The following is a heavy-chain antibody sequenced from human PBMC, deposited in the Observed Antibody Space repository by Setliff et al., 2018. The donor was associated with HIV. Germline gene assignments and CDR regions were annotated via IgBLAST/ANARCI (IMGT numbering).Heavy chain of an antibody. CDR1: GFTFSSYW. Sequence: GGSLRLSCAASGFTFSSYWMHWVRQAPGKGLVWVSRINSDGSSTSYADSVRGRFTISRDNAKNTLYLQMNSLRAEDTAVYYCARAGLYSSSWHYYYYYMDVWGKGTTVTVSS. V-gene: IGHV3-74*01. J-gene: IGHJ6*03. CDR2: INSDGSST. D-gene: IGHD6-13*01. CDR3: ARAGLYSSSWHYYYYYMDV.